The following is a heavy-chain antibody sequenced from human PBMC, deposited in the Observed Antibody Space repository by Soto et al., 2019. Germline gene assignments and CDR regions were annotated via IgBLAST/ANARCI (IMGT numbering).Heavy chain of an antibody. CDR3: AKDLDHTQLGLDY. CDR2: ISYDGSNK. Sequence: GGSLRLSCAASGFTFSSYGMHWVRQAPGKGLEWVAVISYDGSNKYYADSVKGRFTISRDNSKNTLYLQMNSLRAEDTAVYYCAKDLDHTQLGLDYWGQGTLVTVSS. J-gene: IGHJ4*02. CDR1: GFTFSSYG. V-gene: IGHV3-30*18. D-gene: IGHD1-1*01.